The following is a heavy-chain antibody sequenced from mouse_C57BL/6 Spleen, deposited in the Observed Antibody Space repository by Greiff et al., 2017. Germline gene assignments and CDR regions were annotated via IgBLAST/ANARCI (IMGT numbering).Heavy chain of an antibody. Sequence: VQLQQPGAELVMPGASVKLSCKASGYTFTSYWMHWVKQRPGQGLEWIGEIDPSDSYTNYNQKFKGKSTLTVDKSSSTAYMQLSSLTSEDSAVYYCATREGDAMDYWGQGTSVTVSS. V-gene: IGHV1-69*01. J-gene: IGHJ4*01. CDR3: ATREGDAMDY. CDR1: GYTFTSYW. CDR2: IDPSDSYT.